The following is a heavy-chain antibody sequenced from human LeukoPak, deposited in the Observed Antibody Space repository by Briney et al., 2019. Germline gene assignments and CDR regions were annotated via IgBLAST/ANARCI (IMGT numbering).Heavy chain of an antibody. J-gene: IGHJ4*02. Sequence: SETLSLTCTVSGGSISSGGYYWSWIRQHPGKGLEWIGYIYYSGSTYYNPSLKSRFTISVDTSKNQLSLKLSSVTAADTGVYYCARSSGWPHFISRLDYWGQGTLVTVSS. V-gene: IGHV4-31*03. D-gene: IGHD6-19*01. CDR3: ARSSGWPHFISRLDY. CDR1: GGSISSGGYY. CDR2: IYYSGST.